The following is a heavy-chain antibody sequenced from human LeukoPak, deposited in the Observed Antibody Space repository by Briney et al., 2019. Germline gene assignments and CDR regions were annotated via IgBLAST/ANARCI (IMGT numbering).Heavy chain of an antibody. Sequence: GESLRISCKGSGYSFTSYWIGWVRQMPGKGLEWMGIIYPGDSDTRYSPSFQGQVTISADKSISTAYLQWSSLKASDTAMYYCARLRTRNWNYVGEIDYWGQGTLVTVSS. CDR2: IYPGDSDT. CDR1: GYSFTSYW. CDR3: ARLRTRNWNYVGEIDY. J-gene: IGHJ4*02. V-gene: IGHV5-51*01. D-gene: IGHD1-7*01.